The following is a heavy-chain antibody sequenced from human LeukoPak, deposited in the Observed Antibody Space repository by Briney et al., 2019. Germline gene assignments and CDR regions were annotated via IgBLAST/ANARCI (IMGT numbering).Heavy chain of an antibody. J-gene: IGHJ5*02. CDR1: GYTFTSYA. CDR2: INAGNGNT. D-gene: IGHD3-10*01. CDR3: AREGLLLWFGELGKNWFDP. V-gene: IGHV1-3*01. Sequence: ASVKVSCTASGYTFTSYAMHWVRQAPGQRLEWMGWINAGNGNTKYSQKFQGRVTITRDTSASTAYMELSSLRSEDTAVYYCAREGLLLWFGELGKNWFDPWGQGTLVTVSS.